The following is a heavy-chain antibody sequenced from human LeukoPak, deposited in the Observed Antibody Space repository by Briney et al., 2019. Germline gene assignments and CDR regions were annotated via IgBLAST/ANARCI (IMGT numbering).Heavy chain of an antibody. CDR1: GFTFDDYA. J-gene: IGHJ4*02. D-gene: IGHD1-26*01. Sequence: PGGSLRLSCAASGFTFDDYAMHWVRQAPGKGLEWVSGISWNSGSIGYADSVKGRFTISRDNAKNSLYLQMNSLRAEDTALYYCAKDRNSGSYTFFDYWAREPWSPSPQ. CDR3: AKDRNSGSYTFFDY. V-gene: IGHV3-9*01. CDR2: ISWNSGSI.